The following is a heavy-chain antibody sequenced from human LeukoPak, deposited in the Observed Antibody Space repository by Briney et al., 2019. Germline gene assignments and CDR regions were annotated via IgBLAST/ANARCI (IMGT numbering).Heavy chain of an antibody. CDR2: INPKSGGT. CDR1: GYTFTGYY. J-gene: IGHJ4*02. D-gene: IGHD6-19*01. V-gene: IGHV1-2*02. Sequence: ASMTVSCKASGYTFTGYYMHWVRQAPGQGLEWMGWINPKSGGTNYAQKFQGRVTMTRDTSISTAYMELSRLRSDDTALYYCARIAVAGSYDSWGQGALVTVSS. CDR3: ARIAVAGSYDS.